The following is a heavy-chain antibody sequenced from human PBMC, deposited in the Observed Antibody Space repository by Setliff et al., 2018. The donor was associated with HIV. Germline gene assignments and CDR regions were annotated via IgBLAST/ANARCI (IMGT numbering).Heavy chain of an antibody. D-gene: IGHD1-1*01. V-gene: IGHV1-2*02. Sequence: ASVKVSCKASGFSFDDYYIHWVRQAPGQGLEWMGCVIPNSGKTYYAQEFQGRVTMTSDTSINTAYMEVSWLTSDDTAIYYCARVGPESLPYTWDDEADTFDIWGQGTMVTVSS. CDR1: GFSFDDYY. J-gene: IGHJ3*02. CDR3: ARVGPESLPYTWDDEADTFDI. CDR2: VIPNSGKT.